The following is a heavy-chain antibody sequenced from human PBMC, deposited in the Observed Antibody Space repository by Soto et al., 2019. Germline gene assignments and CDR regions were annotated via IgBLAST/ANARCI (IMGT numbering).Heavy chain of an antibody. J-gene: IGHJ6*02. CDR1: GFTFSSFG. V-gene: IGHV3-23*01. CDR3: AKRHCRGGSCYSDAYAMDV. CDR2: ISGSGGST. D-gene: IGHD2-15*01. Sequence: PGGSLILSCAASGFTFSSFGMTWVRQAPGKXLEWVSSISGSGGSTYYADSVKGRFTISRDNSKNTLYLQMNSLRAEDTAVYYCAKRHCRGGSCYSDAYAMDVWGQGTTVTVSS.